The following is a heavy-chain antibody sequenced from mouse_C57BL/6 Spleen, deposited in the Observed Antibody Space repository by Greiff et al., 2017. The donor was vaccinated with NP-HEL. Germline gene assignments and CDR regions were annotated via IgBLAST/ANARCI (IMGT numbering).Heavy chain of an antibody. J-gene: IGHJ3*01. D-gene: IGHD2-5*01. V-gene: IGHV5-6*01. Sequence: EVQLVESGGDLVKPGGSLKLSCAASGFTFSSYGMSWVRQTPDKRLEWVATISSGGSYTYYPDSVKGRFTISRDNAKNTLYLQMSSLKSEETAMYYCARYSNAWFAYWGQGTLVTVSA. CDR1: GFTFSSYG. CDR3: ARYSNAWFAY. CDR2: ISSGGSYT.